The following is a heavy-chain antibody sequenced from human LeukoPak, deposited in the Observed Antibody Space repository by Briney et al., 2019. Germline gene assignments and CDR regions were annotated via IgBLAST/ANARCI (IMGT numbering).Heavy chain of an antibody. CDR1: GYTFTGYY. Sequence: GASVKVSCKASGYTFTGYYMHWVRQAPGQGLEWMGWINPNSGGTNYAQKLQGRVTMTTDTSTNTAYMELRSLRSDDTAVYYCARHKQLVPPFDPWGQGTLVTVSS. D-gene: IGHD6-13*01. CDR3: ARHKQLVPPFDP. V-gene: IGHV1-2*02. CDR2: INPNSGGT. J-gene: IGHJ5*02.